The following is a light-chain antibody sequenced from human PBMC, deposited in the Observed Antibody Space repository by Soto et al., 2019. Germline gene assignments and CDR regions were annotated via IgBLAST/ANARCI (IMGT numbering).Light chain of an antibody. V-gene: IGKV3-20*01. CDR2: GAS. J-gene: IGKJ4*01. CDR3: QQYGSSSLT. Sequence: EIVLTQSPGTLSLSPGERATLSCRASQSVSSSYLAWYQQKPGQAPRLLIYGASSRATGIPDRFSGSGSWTSFTLNISTLEPQDFAVYYCQQYGSSSLTFGRGTKVEIK. CDR1: QSVSSSY.